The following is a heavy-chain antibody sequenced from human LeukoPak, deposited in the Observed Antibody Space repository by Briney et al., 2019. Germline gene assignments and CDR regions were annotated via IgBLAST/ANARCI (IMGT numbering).Heavy chain of an antibody. V-gene: IGHV6-1*01. CDR3: ARASGITIFGVVLTPNWFDP. CDR2: TYYRPKWYN. D-gene: IGHD3-3*01. J-gene: IGHJ5*02. CDR1: GDSVTSNSAA. Sequence: SQTLSLTCAISGDSVTSNSAAWNWIRQSPSRGLEWLGRTYYRPKWYNDYAVSVKSRITINPDTSKNQFSLQLNSVTAADTAVYYCARASGITIFGVVLTPNWFDPWGQGTLVTVSS.